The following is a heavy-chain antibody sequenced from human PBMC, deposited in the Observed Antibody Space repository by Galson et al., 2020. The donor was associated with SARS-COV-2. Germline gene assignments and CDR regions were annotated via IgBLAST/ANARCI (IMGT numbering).Heavy chain of an antibody. CDR1: GGSISSYY. D-gene: IGHD7-27*01. CDR2: IYYNGGT. J-gene: IGHJ4*02. Sequence: SETLSLTCTVSGGSISSYYWTWIRQPPGKGLEWIGYIYYNGGTNYNPSLKSRATISIDASKNQFSLKVTSVTAADTAVYYCVRDLSNWGSPPYLDYWGQGTLVTVSS. V-gene: IGHV4-59*01. CDR3: VRDLSNWGSPPYLDY.